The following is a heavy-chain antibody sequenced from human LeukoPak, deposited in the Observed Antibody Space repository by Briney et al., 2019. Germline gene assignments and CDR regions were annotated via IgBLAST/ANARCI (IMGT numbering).Heavy chain of an antibody. V-gene: IGHV1-69*05. CDR1: GGTFSNYG. CDR3: ARAKQQLVLYYFDY. J-gene: IGHJ4*02. D-gene: IGHD6-13*01. CDR2: IIPIFGTA. Sequence: SVKVSCKASGGTFSNYGISWVRQAPGQGLEWMGAIIPIFGTAHYAQKFQGRVTITTDESTSTAYMELSSLRSEDTAVYYCARAKQQLVLYYFDYWGQGTLVTVSS.